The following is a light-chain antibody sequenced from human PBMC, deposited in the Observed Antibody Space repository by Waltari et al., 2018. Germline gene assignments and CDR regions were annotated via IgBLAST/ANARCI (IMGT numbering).Light chain of an antibody. V-gene: IGKV2-30*02. CDR3: MQGSQWPGT. CDR2: KVS. J-gene: IGKJ1*01. CDR1: QSLVHRGGNTY. Sequence: DVVLTQSPFSLPVTLGQPASISCRSSQSLVHRGGNTYLNWYQQRPGQSPRRLLYKVSTRDAGVPDRFSGSGSGTDFTLKITRVEAEDVGVYYCMQGSQWPGTFGQGTKVEIK.